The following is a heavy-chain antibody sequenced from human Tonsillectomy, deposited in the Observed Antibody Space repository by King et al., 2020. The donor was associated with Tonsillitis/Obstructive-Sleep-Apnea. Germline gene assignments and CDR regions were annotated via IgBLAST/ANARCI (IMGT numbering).Heavy chain of an antibody. V-gene: IGHV3-21*01. CDR2: ISNSSSYI. D-gene: IGHD1-26*01. CDR3: ARPRSGGYNPRCYYYYYMDV. Sequence: VQLVESGGGLVKPGGSLRLSCAASGFTFSSYSMNWVRQAPGKGLEWVSSISNSSSYIYYADSVKGRFTISRDNAKNSLYLQMNSLRAEDTAVYYFARPRSGGYNPRCYYYYYMDVWGKGTTVTVSS. J-gene: IGHJ6*03. CDR1: GFTFSSYS.